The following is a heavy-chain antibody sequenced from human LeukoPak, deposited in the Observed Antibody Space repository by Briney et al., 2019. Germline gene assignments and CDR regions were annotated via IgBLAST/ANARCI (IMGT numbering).Heavy chain of an antibody. CDR2: IYPDDSDT. Sequence: GGSLKISFKGSGYSFTTYWIGWVRQMPGKGLEWMGIIYPDDSDTRYSPSFQGQVTISADNSISTAYLQWSSLKASDTAIYYCARRSNWGTAFDYWGQGTLVTVSS. CDR3: ARRSNWGTAFDY. CDR1: GYSFTTYW. V-gene: IGHV5-51*01. J-gene: IGHJ4*02. D-gene: IGHD7-27*01.